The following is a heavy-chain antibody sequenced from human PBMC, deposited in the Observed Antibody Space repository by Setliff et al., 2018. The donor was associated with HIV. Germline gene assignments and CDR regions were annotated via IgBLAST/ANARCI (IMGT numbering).Heavy chain of an antibody. D-gene: IGHD2-2*01. CDR1: GFTFSNYW. Sequence: TGGSLRLSCAVSGFTFSNYWWSWLRQAPGKGLEWVANIKQDGREQNYVDSVKGRFTISRDNAKNSLYLQMNSLRAEDTAVYYCARVRCGSTDCHWGKGTTVTVSS. CDR3: ARVRCGSTDCH. J-gene: IGHJ6*04. V-gene: IGHV3-7*03. CDR2: IKQDGREQ.